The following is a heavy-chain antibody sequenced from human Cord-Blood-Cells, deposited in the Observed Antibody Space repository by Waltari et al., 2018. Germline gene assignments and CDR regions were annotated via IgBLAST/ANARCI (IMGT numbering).Heavy chain of an antibody. CDR2: IYTSGST. V-gene: IGHV4-4*07. D-gene: IGHD3-10*01. CDR1: GGSISSYY. Sequence: QVQLQESGPGLVKPSETLSLTCTVSGGSISSYYWSWIRQPAGKGLEWIGRIYTSGSTNYNPSLKSRVTMSVDTSKNQFSLKLSSVTAADTAVYYCASYPYYYGSGSYYTGHFDYWGQGTLVTVSS. J-gene: IGHJ4*02. CDR3: ASYPYYYGSGSYYTGHFDY.